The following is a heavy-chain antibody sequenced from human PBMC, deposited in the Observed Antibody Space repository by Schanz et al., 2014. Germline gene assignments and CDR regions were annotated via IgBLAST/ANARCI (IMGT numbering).Heavy chain of an antibody. CDR3: ARGREVVAKIFDV. V-gene: IGHV3-33*01. Sequence: QVQLVESGGGVVQPGRSLRLSCAASGFTFRSYGMHWVRQAPGKGLEWVALISYDGSNEYYADSVKGRFTISRDNPKKTLYLQMNSLRAEDTAVYYCARGREVVAKIFDVWGQGTMVTVSS. D-gene: IGHD3-22*01. CDR2: ISYDGSNE. J-gene: IGHJ3*01. CDR1: GFTFRSYG.